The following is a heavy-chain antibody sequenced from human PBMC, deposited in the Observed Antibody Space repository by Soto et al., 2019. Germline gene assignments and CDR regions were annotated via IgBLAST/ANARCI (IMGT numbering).Heavy chain of an antibody. V-gene: IGHV1-2*02. CDR2: INPNSGGT. CDR3: ARCRWFGKSNWFEP. Sequence: ASVKVSCKASGYTFTGYYIPWVRQAPGQGLEWMGWINPNSGGTNYAQKFQGRVTMTRDTAISTAYMELSRMRSDDTAVYYCARCRWFGKSNWFEPWGQGTLVTLSS. D-gene: IGHD3-10*01. J-gene: IGHJ5*02. CDR1: GYTFTGYY.